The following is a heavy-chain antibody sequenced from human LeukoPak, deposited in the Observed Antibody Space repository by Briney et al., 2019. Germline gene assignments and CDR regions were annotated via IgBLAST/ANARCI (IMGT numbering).Heavy chain of an antibody. CDR3: AIRKYYDILTGYRKIPTSGFDP. V-gene: IGHV4-34*01. CDR2: TNHSGST. D-gene: IGHD3-9*01. J-gene: IGHJ5*02. Sequence: PSETLSLTCAVYGGSFSYYYWSWIRQPPGKTLEWIGETNHSGSTNYNPSLKSRVTISVDTSKNQFSLKLSSVTAADTAVYYCAIRKYYDILTGYRKIPTSGFDPWGQGTLVTVSS. CDR1: GGSFSYYY.